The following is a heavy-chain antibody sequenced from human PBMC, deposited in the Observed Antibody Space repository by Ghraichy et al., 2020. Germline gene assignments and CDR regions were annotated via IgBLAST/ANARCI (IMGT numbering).Heavy chain of an antibody. CDR1: GYTLTQVS. CDR2: FDPADGQS. V-gene: IGHV1-24*01. Sequence: ASVKVSCTVSGYTLTQVSMHWVRQTAGKGLEWMGGFDPADGQSIYAQKFQGRITMTVDTSTDTVHMELSSLRSEDTALYYCATAGVLESGGVDVWGQGTTVIVSS. CDR3: ATAGVLESGGVDV. J-gene: IGHJ6*02. D-gene: IGHD2-8*01.